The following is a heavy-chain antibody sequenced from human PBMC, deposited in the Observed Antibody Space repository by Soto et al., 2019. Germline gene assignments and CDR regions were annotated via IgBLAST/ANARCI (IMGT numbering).Heavy chain of an antibody. CDR3: ARDPYYYGSGSYTNWFDP. CDR1: GGTFSSYT. Sequence: QVQLVQSGAEVKKPGSSVKVSCKASGGTFSSYTISWVRQAPGQGLEWMGRIIPILGIANYAQKFQGRVTITADKSTSTAYRELSSLRSEDTAVYYWARDPYYYGSGSYTNWFDPWGQGTLVTVSS. V-gene: IGHV1-69*08. CDR2: IIPILGIA. J-gene: IGHJ5*02. D-gene: IGHD3-10*01.